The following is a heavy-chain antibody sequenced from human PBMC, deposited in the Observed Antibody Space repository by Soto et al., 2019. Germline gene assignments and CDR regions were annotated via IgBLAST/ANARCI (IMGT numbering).Heavy chain of an antibody. J-gene: IGHJ4*02. V-gene: IGHV3-23*01. Sequence: WGSLRLSCAASGFTFSSFAIICVRHSPGKGLEWVSAISGSGDSTYYADSVKGRFTISRDNSKNTLYLQMNSLRAEDTAVYYCAKVGTVVTAELDYWGQGTLVTVSS. CDR1: GFTFSSFA. CDR3: AKVGTVVTAELDY. D-gene: IGHD2-21*02. CDR2: ISGSGDST.